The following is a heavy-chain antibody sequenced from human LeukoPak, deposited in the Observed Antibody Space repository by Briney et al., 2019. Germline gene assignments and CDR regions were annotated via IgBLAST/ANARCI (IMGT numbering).Heavy chain of an antibody. J-gene: IGHJ4*02. CDR1: GYTFTSYY. Sequence: ASVKVSCKASGYTFTSYYMHWVRQAPGQGLEWMGIINPSGGSTSYAQKFQGRVTMTRDTSTSTVYMELSSLRSEDTAVYYCAADSSHSSGYYYSDSWGQGTLVTVSS. V-gene: IGHV1-46*01. D-gene: IGHD3-22*01. CDR2: INPSGGST. CDR3: AADSSHSSGYYYSDS.